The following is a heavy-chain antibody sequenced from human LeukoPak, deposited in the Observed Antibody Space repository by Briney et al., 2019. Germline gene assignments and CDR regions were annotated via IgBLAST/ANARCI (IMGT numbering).Heavy chain of an antibody. D-gene: IGHD6-6*01. J-gene: IGHJ5*02. V-gene: IGHV4-39*07. CDR1: GGSISSSSYY. CDR3: ARWPSIAARRSSGNWFDP. CDR2: IYYSGST. Sequence: SETLSLTCTVSGGSISSSSYYWGWIRQPPGKGLEWIGSIYYSGSTYYNPSLKSRVTISVDTSKNQFSLKLSSVTAADTAVYYCARWPSIAARRSSGNWFDPWGQGTLVTVSS.